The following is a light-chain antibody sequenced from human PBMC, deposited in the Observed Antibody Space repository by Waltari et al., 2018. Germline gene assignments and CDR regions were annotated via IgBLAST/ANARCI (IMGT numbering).Light chain of an antibody. V-gene: IGKV3-20*01. CDR2: EAA. Sequence: ELLLTQSPGTLSLYPGDRATISCRACQSSGKYLVWYQQKPGQAPRLLMYEAARRATGIPDRFSGSGSGTDFSLTISRLEPEDFAVYYCQNHERLPATFGQGTKVEIK. J-gene: IGKJ1*01. CDR1: QSSGKY. CDR3: QNHERLPAT.